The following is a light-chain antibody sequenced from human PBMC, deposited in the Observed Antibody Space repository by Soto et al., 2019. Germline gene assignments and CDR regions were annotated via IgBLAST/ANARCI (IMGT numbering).Light chain of an antibody. J-gene: IGLJ2*01. Sequence: QSVLTQPPSASGTPGQRGTISCSGSSSNIGSNYVYWYQQLPGTAPKLLIYRNNQRPSGVPDRFSGSKSGTSASLAISGLRSDDEADYYCAAWDDSLSGYVVFGGRTKLTVL. CDR2: RNN. V-gene: IGLV1-47*01. CDR1: SSNIGSNY. CDR3: AAWDDSLSGYVV.